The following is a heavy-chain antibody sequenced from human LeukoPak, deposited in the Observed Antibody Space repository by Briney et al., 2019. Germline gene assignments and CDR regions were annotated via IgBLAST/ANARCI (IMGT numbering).Heavy chain of an antibody. Sequence: PGRSLRLSCAASGFTFSSYAMHWVRQAPGKGLECVAVITHDGSNKYHADSVKGRFTISRDKSQETLYLQMNSLRAEDTAVYYCARDARLRYFDRSLSGSSGPFDHWGQGTLVTVSS. V-gene: IGHV3-30*04. CDR2: ITHDGSNK. CDR1: GFTFSSYA. CDR3: ARDARLRYFDRSLSGSSGPFDH. J-gene: IGHJ4*02. D-gene: IGHD3-9*01.